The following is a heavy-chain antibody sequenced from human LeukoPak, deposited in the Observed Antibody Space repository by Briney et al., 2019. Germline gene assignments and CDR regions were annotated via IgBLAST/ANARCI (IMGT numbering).Heavy chain of an antibody. Sequence: PSETLSLTCTVSGGSISSYYWSWIRQPPGKGLEWIGYIYYSGSTNYNPSLKSRVTISVDTSKNQFSLKLSSVTAADTAVYYCARGDGSGSYEDYWGQGTLVTVSS. CDR1: GGSISSYY. J-gene: IGHJ4*02. CDR2: IYYSGST. V-gene: IGHV4-59*08. CDR3: ARGDGSGSYEDY. D-gene: IGHD3-10*01.